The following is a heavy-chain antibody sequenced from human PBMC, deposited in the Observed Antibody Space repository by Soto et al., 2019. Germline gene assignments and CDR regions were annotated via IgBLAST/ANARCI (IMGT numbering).Heavy chain of an antibody. D-gene: IGHD4-17*01. CDR2: THYRSKWYN. V-gene: IGHV6-1*01. J-gene: IGHJ6*01. CDR1: GYSVSSNSAA. Sequence: PSQTLSLTCAISGYSVSSNSAASPWISQPQSRALESPGRTHYRSKWYNDYAVSVKSRITINPDTSKKQFSLQLNSVTPEDTAVYYCARAATTGDYYGMDV. CDR3: ARAATTGDYYGMDV.